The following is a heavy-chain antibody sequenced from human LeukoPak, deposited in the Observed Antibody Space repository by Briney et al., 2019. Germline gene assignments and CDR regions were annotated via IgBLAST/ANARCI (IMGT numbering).Heavy chain of an antibody. CDR2: ISGSGGST. CDR3: AKHSSGWRYSDY. CDR1: GFTFSSYA. D-gene: IGHD6-19*01. V-gene: IGHV3-23*01. Sequence: GGSLRLPCAASGFTFSSYAMSWVRQAPGKGLEWVSAISGSGGSTYYADSVKGRFTISRDNSKNTLYLQMNSLRAEDTAVYYCAKHSSGWRYSDYWGQGTLVTVSS. J-gene: IGHJ4*02.